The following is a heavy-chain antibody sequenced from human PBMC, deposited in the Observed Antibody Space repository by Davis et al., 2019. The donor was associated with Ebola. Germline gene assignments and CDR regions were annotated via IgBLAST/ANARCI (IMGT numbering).Heavy chain of an antibody. Sequence: GESLKISCAASGFTFSSYSMNWVRQAPGKGLEWVSYISSSSSNIYYADSVKGRFTISRDDAKNSLYLQMNSLRADDTAMYYCLGRSFDYWGQGTLVTVSS. CDR3: LGRSFDY. CDR1: GFTFSSYS. CDR2: ISSSSSNI. V-gene: IGHV3-21*05. J-gene: IGHJ4*02.